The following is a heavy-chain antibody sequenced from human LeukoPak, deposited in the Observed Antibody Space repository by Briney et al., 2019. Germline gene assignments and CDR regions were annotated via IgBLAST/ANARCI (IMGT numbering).Heavy chain of an antibody. CDR3: ALLAVASDFDY. CDR1: GFPLSVFE. CDR2: IASSGTIK. J-gene: IGHJ4*02. D-gene: IGHD6-19*01. V-gene: IGHV3-48*03. Sequence: SWGALRLSCLVSGFPLSVFEMNWVRQGPGKGLEWVSNIASSGTIKYYADSVKGRFSISRDNAKGSLYLQMNSLRVEDTAVYYCALLAVASDFDYWGQGALVTVSS.